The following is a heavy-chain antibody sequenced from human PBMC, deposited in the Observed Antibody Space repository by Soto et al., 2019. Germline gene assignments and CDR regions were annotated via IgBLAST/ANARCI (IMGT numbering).Heavy chain of an antibody. Sequence: GGSLRLSCAASGFTFSSYGMHWVRQAPGKGLEWVAVISYDGSNKYYADSVKGRFTISRDNSKNTLYLQMNSLGAEETAVYYCANRRGFDWLGYYYGMGVWGQGTTVTVSS. J-gene: IGHJ6*02. CDR3: ANRRGFDWLGYYYGMGV. V-gene: IGHV3-30*18. CDR2: ISYDGSNK. CDR1: GFTFSSYG. D-gene: IGHD3-9*01.